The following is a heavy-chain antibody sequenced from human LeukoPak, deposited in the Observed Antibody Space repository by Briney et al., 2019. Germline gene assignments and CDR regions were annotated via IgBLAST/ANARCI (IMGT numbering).Heavy chain of an antibody. CDR1: GFIFSSYE. V-gene: IGHV3-48*03. J-gene: IGHJ4*02. Sequence: GGSLRLSCAASGFIFSSYEMKWVRQAPEKGLEGVSYISSSGSITYYADSVKGRFTISRDNAKKSLYLQMNSLRAEDTAVYYCARIAVTGMWYFDYWGQGTQVTVSS. D-gene: IGHD6-19*01. CDR2: ISSSGSIT. CDR3: ARIAVTGMWYFDY.